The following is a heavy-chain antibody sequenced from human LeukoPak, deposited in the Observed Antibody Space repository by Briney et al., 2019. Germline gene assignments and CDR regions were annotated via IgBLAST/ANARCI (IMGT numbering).Heavy chain of an antibody. J-gene: IGHJ6*03. CDR1: GGSLSSSSYY. CDR2: IYYSGST. CDR3: ARVGYDYVWGSYRYYYYYYMDV. D-gene: IGHD3-16*02. Sequence: SETLSLTCTVSGGSLSSSSYYWGWIRQPPGKGLEWIGSIYYSGSTYCNPSLKSRVTISVDTSKNQFSLKLSSVTAADTAVYSCARVGYDYVWGSYRYYYYYYMDVWGKGTTVTVSS. V-gene: IGHV4-39*07.